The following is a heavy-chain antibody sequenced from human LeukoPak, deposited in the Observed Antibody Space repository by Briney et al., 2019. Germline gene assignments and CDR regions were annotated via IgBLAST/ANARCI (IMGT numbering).Heavy chain of an antibody. D-gene: IGHD2-2*02. CDR1: GYTFTSYG. CDR3: ARDAPLIVVVPAAITQRTLNYYYYMDV. V-gene: IGHV1-18*01. J-gene: IGHJ6*03. Sequence: ASVKVSCKASGYTFTSYGISWVRQAPGQGLEWMGWISAYNGNTNYAQKLQGRVTMTTDTSTSTAYMELRSLRSDDTAVYYCARDAPLIVVVPAAITQRTLNYYYYMDVWGKGTTVTVSS. CDR2: ISAYNGNT.